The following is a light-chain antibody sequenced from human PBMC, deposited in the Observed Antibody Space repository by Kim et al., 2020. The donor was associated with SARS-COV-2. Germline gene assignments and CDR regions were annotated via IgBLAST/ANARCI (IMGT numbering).Light chain of an antibody. CDR2: LGS. V-gene: IGKV2-28*01. Sequence: IVMTQSPLSLPVTPGEPASISCRSSQSLLYSDGYTYLDWYLQKPGQSPQLLIYLGSNRASGVPDRFSGSGSGTDFTLKISRVAAEDVGVYYCMQVLQIPRTFGQGTKLEI. CDR1: QSLLYSDGYTY. CDR3: MQVLQIPRT. J-gene: IGKJ2*01.